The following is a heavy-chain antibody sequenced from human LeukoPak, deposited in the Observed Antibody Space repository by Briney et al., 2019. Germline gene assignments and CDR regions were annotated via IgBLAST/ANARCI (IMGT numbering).Heavy chain of an antibody. J-gene: IGHJ4*02. D-gene: IGHD3-9*01. V-gene: IGHV3-23*01. CDR2: ISGSGGST. Sequence: GGSLRLSCAASGFTFSSYAMSWVRQAPGKGLEWVSAISGSGGSTYYADSVKGRFTISRDNSKNTLYLQMNSLRAEDTAVYYCAKRPRYDILTGYSYYFDYWGQGTLVTVSS. CDR1: GFTFSSYA. CDR3: AKRPRYDILTGYSYYFDY.